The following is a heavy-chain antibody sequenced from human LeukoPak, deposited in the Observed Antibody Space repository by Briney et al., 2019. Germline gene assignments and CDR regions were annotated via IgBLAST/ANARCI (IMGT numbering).Heavy chain of an antibody. CDR3: ARDLGPRMVRGVITFDP. D-gene: IGHD3-10*01. J-gene: IGHJ5*02. CDR1: GFTFSSYI. V-gene: IGHV3-48*02. Sequence: GGSLRLSCAASGFTFSSYIMNWVRQAPGKGLEWVSYISSSSSTIYYADSVKGRFTISRDNAKNSLYLQMNSLRDEDTAVYYCARDLGPRMVRGVITFDPWGQGTLVTVSS. CDR2: ISSSSSTI.